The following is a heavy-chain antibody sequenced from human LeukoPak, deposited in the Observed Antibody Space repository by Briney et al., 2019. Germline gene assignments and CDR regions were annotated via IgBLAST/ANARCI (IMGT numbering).Heavy chain of an antibody. CDR3: TTDGRGYCSSTSCYTNWFDP. V-gene: IGHV3-11*04. J-gene: IGHJ5*02. D-gene: IGHD2-2*02. Sequence: GGSLRLSCAASGFTFSDYYMSWIRQAPGKGLEWVSYISSSGSTIYYADSVKGRFTISRDNAKNSLYLQMNSLRAEDTAVYYCTTDGRGYCSSTSCYTNWFDPWGQGTLVTVSS. CDR1: GFTFSDYY. CDR2: ISSSGSTI.